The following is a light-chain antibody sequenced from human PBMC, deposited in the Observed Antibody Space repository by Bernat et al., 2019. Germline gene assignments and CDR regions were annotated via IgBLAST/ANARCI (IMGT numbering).Light chain of an antibody. J-gene: IGLJ1*01. CDR3: SSYAGSNNYV. V-gene: IGLV2-8*01. Sequence: QSALTQPPSASGSPGQSVTISCTGTSFDVGGYNYVSWYQQHPDKAPKLIISEVSKRPSGVPDRFSGSKSGNTASLTVSGLQAEDEADYYCSSYAGSNNYVFETGTKVTVL. CDR1: SFDVGGYNY. CDR2: EVS.